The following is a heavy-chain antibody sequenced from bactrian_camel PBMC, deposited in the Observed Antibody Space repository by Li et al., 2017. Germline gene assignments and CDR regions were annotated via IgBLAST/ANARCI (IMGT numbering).Heavy chain of an antibody. CDR1: GYTYSGNY. Sequence: VQLVESGGGSVQAGGSLRLSCTISGYTYSGNYIAWFRQTPGKEREGVATILREIDTRYADSVKGRFTISKDNAKNTLYLQMNSLKPEDTAMYYCAADPSWRCGLASEYTYWGQGTQVTVS. V-gene: IGHV3S53*01. CDR2: ILREIDT. J-gene: IGHJ4*01. CDR3: AADPSWRCGLASEYTY. D-gene: IGHD5*01.